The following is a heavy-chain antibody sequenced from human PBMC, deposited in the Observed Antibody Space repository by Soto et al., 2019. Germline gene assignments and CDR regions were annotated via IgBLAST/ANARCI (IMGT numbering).Heavy chain of an antibody. CDR2: IYSFGST. CDR3: ARHRITVSLLDY. Sequence: QVQLQESGPGLVKPSETLSLTCTVSGGSISPYYWSWIRQPPGKGLEWIGYIYSFGSTNYNASLESRVSMSVDTSKNQGSLKLTSVTAADTAVYFCARHRITVSLLDYWGLGTLVTVSS. J-gene: IGHJ4*02. D-gene: IGHD3-16*01. V-gene: IGHV4-59*08. CDR1: GGSISPYY.